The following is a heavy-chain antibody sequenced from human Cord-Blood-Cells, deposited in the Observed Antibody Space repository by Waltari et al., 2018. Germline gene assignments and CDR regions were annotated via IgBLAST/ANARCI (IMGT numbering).Heavy chain of an antibody. D-gene: IGHD6-19*01. CDR2: INPNCDNT. Sequence: QVQLVQSGAEVKKPGASVKVSCKASGYTFTSYDINWVRQATGQGLEWMGWINPNCDNTGYAQQFQGSFPITRLTSISTAYLELGSLGSEDTAVYYCAGGGGSGWYYYYYYMDVWGKGTPVTVSS. CDR1: GYTFTSYD. J-gene: IGHJ6*03. V-gene: IGHV1-8*03. CDR3: AGGGGSGWYYYYYYMDV.